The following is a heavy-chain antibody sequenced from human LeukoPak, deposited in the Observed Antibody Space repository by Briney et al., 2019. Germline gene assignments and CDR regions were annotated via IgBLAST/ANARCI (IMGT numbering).Heavy chain of an antibody. CDR2: IYYSGST. V-gene: IGHV4-39*07. D-gene: IGHD2-21*02. CDR1: GGSISSSSYY. CDR3: ARGGGDSRYYYYYYMDV. Sequence: PSETLSLTCTVSGGSISSSSYYWGWIRQPPGKGLEWIGSIYYSGSTYYNPSLKSRVTISVDTSKNQFSLKLSSVTAADTAVYYCARGGGDSRYYYYYYMDVWGKGTTVTVSS. J-gene: IGHJ6*03.